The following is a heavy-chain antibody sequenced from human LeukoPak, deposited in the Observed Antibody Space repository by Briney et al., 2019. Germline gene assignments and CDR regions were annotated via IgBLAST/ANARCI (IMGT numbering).Heavy chain of an antibody. CDR3: ASLKNYYDSSGYLVTDAFDI. CDR1: GGTFSSYA. J-gene: IGHJ3*02. Sequence: SVKVSCKASGGTFSSYAISWVRQAPGQGLEWMGGIIPIFGTANYAQKFQGRVTITADESTSTAYMELRSLKSDDTAVYYCASLKNYYDSSGYLVTDAFDIWGQGTMVTVSS. D-gene: IGHD3-22*01. CDR2: IIPIFGTA. V-gene: IGHV1-69*01.